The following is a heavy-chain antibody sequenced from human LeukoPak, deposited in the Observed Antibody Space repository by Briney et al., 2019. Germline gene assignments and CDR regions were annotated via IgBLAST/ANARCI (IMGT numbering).Heavy chain of an antibody. J-gene: IGHJ4*02. CDR1: GFTFSSYW. D-gene: IGHD2-21*02. CDR3: AKSSIVVVTAIALRFDY. V-gene: IGHV3-74*01. CDR2: INSDGSST. Sequence: SGGSLRLSCAASGFTFSSYWMHWVRQAPGKGLVWVSRINSDGSSTSYADSVKGRFTISRDNAKNTLYLQMNSLRAEDTAVYYCAKSSIVVVTAIALRFDYWGQGTLVTVSS.